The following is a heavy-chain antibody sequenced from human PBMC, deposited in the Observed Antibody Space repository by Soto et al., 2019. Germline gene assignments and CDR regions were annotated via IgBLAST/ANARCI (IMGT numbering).Heavy chain of an antibody. CDR2: ISSSSSYI. CDR3: AREVTSSTYYYLAPGGFDP. J-gene: IGHJ5*02. Sequence: EVQLVESGGGLVKPGGSLRLSCAASGFTFSSYSMNWVRQAPGKGLEWVSSISSSSSYIYYADSVKGRFTISRDSAKNLLQRQMNSLRAEDTAVYYWAREVTSSTYYYLAPGGFDPWGQGSLVTGSS. V-gene: IGHV3-21*01. CDR1: GFTFSSYS. D-gene: IGHD3-22*01.